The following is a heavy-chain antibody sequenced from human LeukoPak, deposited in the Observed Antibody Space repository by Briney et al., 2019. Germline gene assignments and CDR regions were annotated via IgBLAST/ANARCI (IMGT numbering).Heavy chain of an antibody. Sequence: PGGSLRLFCAASGFAFSSYWMSWVRQAPGKGLECVTNIKQEGREKYYADSVKGRFTISRDNSKNTLYLQMNSLRAEDTAVYYCAKEIPGDIVVVPAAPGYWGQGTLVTVSS. CDR1: GFAFSSYW. V-gene: IGHV3-7*01. CDR3: AKEIPGDIVVVPAAPGY. J-gene: IGHJ4*02. CDR2: IKQEGREK. D-gene: IGHD2-2*01.